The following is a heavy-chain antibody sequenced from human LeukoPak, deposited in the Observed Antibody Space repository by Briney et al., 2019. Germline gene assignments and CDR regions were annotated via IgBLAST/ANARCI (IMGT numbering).Heavy chain of an antibody. V-gene: IGHV4-59*11. Sequence: SETLSLTCTVSGGSISSHYWSWIRQPPGKGLEWIGYIYYSGSTNYNPSLKSRVTISVDTSKNQFSLKLSSVTAADTAVYYCAREHVVRGICYMDVWGKGTTVTVSS. CDR1: GGSISSHY. CDR2: IYYSGST. J-gene: IGHJ6*03. CDR3: AREHVVRGICYMDV. D-gene: IGHD3-10*01.